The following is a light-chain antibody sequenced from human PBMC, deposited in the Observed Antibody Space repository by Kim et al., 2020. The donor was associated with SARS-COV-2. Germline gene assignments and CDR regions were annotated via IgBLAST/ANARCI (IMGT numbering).Light chain of an antibody. V-gene: IGKV4-1*01. J-gene: IGKJ2*03. CDR3: QQYYSTPPS. Sequence: ATLNCKSSQTVLYNSNNKNYLAWYQQKPGQAPKLLIYWASIRESGVSDRFSGSGSETDFTLTISSLQAEDVTVYYCQQYYSTPPSFGQGTKLEI. CDR2: WAS. CDR1: QTVLYNSNNKNY.